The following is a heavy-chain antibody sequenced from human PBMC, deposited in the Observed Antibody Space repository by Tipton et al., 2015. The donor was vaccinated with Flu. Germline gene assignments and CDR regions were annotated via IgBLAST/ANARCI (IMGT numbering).Heavy chain of an antibody. CDR2: ISAYNGNT. V-gene: IGHV1-18*01. Sequence: QLVQSGAEVKKPGASVKVSCKASGYTFTSYGISWVRQAPGQGLEWMGWISAYNGNTNYAQKLQGRVTMTTDTSTSTAYMELRGLRSDDTAVYYCAREGHDYVWGSYRYSFYYYGMDVWGQGTAVTVSS. J-gene: IGHJ6*02. D-gene: IGHD3-16*02. CDR3: AREGHDYVWGSYRYSFYYYGMDV. CDR1: GYTFTSYG.